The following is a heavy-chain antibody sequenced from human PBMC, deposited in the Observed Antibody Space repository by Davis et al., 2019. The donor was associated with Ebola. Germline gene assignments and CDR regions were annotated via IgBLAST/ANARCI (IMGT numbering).Heavy chain of an antibody. CDR3: AKEGHSNPFYLYYGMDV. J-gene: IGHJ6*02. CDR2: INPDGSYT. D-gene: IGHD2/OR15-2a*01. Sequence: GESLKISCAASGFSFSSHWIHLVRQAPGKGLVWVSRINPDGSYTGYADSVKGRFTISRDNAKNTLYLQMNSLRAEDTAVYYCAKEGHSNPFYLYYGMDVWGQGTTVTVS. CDR1: GFSFSSHW. V-gene: IGHV3-74*01.